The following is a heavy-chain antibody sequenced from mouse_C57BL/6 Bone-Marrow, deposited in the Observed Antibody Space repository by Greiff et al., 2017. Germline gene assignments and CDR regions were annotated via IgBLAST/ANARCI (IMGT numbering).Heavy chain of an antibody. J-gene: IGHJ4*01. V-gene: IGHV1-82*01. CDR3: ARTGSMDY. CDR2: LYPGDGDT. CDR1: GYAFSSSW. Sequence: QVQLQQSGPELVKPGASVKISCKASGYAFSSSWMNWVKQRPGKGLEWIGRLYPGDGDTNYNGKFKGKATLTADKSSSTAYMQLSSLTSEDSAVYFCARTGSMDYWGQGTSVTVSS. D-gene: IGHD4-1*01.